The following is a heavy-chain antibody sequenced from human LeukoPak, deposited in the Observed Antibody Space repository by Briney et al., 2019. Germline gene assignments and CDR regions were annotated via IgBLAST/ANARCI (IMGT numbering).Heavy chain of an antibody. D-gene: IGHD3-22*01. CDR3: ANLNYYDSSGTKNTGHENDY. J-gene: IGHJ4*02. CDR2: INHSRNT. CDR1: GGSFSSYY. V-gene: IGHV4-34*01. Sequence: SETLSLTCAVYGGSFSSYYWSWIRQPPGKGLEWIGEINHSRNTNYNPSLKSRVTISVDTSKNQFSLKLSSVTAADTAVYYCANLNYYDSSGTKNTGHENDYWGQGTLVTVSS.